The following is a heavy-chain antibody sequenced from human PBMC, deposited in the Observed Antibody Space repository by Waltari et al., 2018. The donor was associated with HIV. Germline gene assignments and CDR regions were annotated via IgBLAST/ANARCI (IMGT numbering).Heavy chain of an antibody. CDR3: AKLSHIAVAGTIDY. CDR2: ISGSGGSA. J-gene: IGHJ4*02. D-gene: IGHD6-19*01. CDR1: EFTFSKYA. Sequence: EVQLLESGGGLVQPGGSLRLYCAASEFTFSKYAMNWVRQAPGEGLEWVSAISGSGGSAYYADSVKGRFTISRDNSKNTLFLQMDSLRAEDTAIYYCAKLSHIAVAGTIDYWGQGTLVTVSA. V-gene: IGHV3-23*01.